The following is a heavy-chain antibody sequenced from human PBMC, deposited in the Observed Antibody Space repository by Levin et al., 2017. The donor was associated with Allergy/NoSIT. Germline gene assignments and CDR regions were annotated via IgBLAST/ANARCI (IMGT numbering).Heavy chain of an antibody. V-gene: IGHV1-2*02. J-gene: IGHJ5*02. D-gene: IGHD3-9*01. CDR2: INPISGGT. CDR1: GFPFTAYH. CDR3: ARDRPIKVQTNLTHNWFDP. Sequence: PGESLKISCKASGFPFTAYHFHWVRQAPGQGLEWMGWINPISGGTNYAQKFQGRVTLTRDPSISTVYMELTNLGSDDTAVYYCARDRPIKVQTNLTHNWFDPWGQGTLVTVSS.